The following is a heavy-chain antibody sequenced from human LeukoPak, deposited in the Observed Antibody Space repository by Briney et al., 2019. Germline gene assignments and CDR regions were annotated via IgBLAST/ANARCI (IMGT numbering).Heavy chain of an antibody. Sequence: ASVKVSCKASGYTFTGYYMHWVRQAPGQGLEWMGWINPNSGGTNYARKFQGRVTMTRDTSISTAYMELSRLRSDDTAVYYCARVYYYGSGSPDYWGQGTLVTVSS. CDR1: GYTFTGYY. J-gene: IGHJ4*02. CDR2: INPNSGGT. D-gene: IGHD3-10*01. CDR3: ARVYYYGSGSPDY. V-gene: IGHV1-2*02.